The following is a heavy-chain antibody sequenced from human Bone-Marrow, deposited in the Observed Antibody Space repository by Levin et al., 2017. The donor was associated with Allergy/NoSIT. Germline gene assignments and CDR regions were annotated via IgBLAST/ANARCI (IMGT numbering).Heavy chain of an antibody. Sequence: SGGSLRLSCAASGFTFSSYEMNWVRQAPGKGLEWVSYISSSGSTIYYADSVKGRFTISRDNAKNSLYLQMNSLRAEDTAVYYCATLRPKEWELRAFDYWGQGTLVTVSS. CDR1: GFTFSSYE. CDR3: ATLRPKEWELRAFDY. J-gene: IGHJ4*02. V-gene: IGHV3-48*03. D-gene: IGHD1-26*01. CDR2: ISSSGSTI.